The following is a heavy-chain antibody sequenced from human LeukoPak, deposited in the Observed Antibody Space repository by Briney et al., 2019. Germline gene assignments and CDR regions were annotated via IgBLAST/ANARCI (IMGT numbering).Heavy chain of an antibody. CDR2: INHSGST. D-gene: IGHD5-18*01. CDR1: GGSFSGYY. V-gene: IGHV4-34*01. J-gene: IGHJ6*02. Sequence: LETLSLTCAVYGGSFSGYYWSWIRQPPGKGLEWIGEINHSGSTNYNPSLKSRVTISVDTSKNQFSLKLSSVTAADTAVYYCAGSGPHRRSYGPWYYYYGMDVWGQGTTVTVSS. CDR3: AGSGPHRRSYGPWYYYYGMDV.